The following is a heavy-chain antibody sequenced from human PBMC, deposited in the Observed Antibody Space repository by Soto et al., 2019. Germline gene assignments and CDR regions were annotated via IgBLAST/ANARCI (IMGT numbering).Heavy chain of an antibody. V-gene: IGHV3-23*01. CDR2: ISGGGDTT. CDR3: AKGRGGSGSLTPRVDF. CDR1: GFTFNNYA. D-gene: IGHD3-10*01. J-gene: IGHJ4*02. Sequence: EVQLLESGGGLVQPGGSLRLSCAASGFTFNNYAMTGVRQAPGKGLKWVAAISGGGDTTSSPDSVMGRFTVSRDGSKNRLYLQMRSLRAEDTALYYCAKGRGGSGSLTPRVDFWGQGTLVTVSS.